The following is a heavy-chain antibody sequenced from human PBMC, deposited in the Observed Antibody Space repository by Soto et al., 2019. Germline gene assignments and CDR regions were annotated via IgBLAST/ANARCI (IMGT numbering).Heavy chain of an antibody. CDR2: ISGTTDRT. CDR1: GFTIRNYA. D-gene: IGHD5-12*01. V-gene: IGHV3-23*02. Sequence: EVQGLESGGGLVQTGGSLRLSCAASGFTIRNYAMSWVRQAPGKALEWVAGISGTTDRTYYRDSVEGRFTIFKDTSKNTLYLEMNSLRAEDTALYRCEGSWTWGQGTLVTVSS. J-gene: IGHJ1*01. CDR3: EGSWT.